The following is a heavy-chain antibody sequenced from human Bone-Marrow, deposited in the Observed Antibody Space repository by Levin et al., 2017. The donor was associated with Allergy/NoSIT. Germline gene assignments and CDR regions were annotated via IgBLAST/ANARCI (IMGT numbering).Heavy chain of an antibody. CDR3: ARGPHFYSNYCFDY. J-gene: IGHJ4*02. D-gene: IGHD4-11*01. Sequence: SCAASGFTFSGYALHWVRQAPGKGLEWVAVISFDGSNKYYADSVKGRFTISRDNSKNTLYLQMNSLRAEDTAVYFCARGPHFYSNYCFDYWGQGTLVTVSS. CDR1: GFTFSGYA. V-gene: IGHV3-30-3*01. CDR2: ISFDGSNK.